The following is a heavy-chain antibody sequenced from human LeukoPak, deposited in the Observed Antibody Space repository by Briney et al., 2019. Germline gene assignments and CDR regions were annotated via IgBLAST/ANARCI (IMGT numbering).Heavy chain of an antibody. CDR1: GFTFNNYA. V-gene: IGHV3-23*01. J-gene: IGHJ4*02. Sequence: GGSLRLSCAASGFTFNNYAMAWVRQAPGKGLEWVSVINGGGSSYYADSVKGRFTVSRDNSKNTLYLQMNSLRDEDTAIYYCAKGQGYNYGDSIDYWGQGTLVTVSS. CDR3: AKGQGYNYGDSIDY. CDR2: INGGGSS. D-gene: IGHD5-18*01.